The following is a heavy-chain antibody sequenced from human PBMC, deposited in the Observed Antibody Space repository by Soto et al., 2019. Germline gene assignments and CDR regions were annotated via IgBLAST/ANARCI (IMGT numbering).Heavy chain of an antibody. Sequence: SETLSLTCSVSGGSISSSSYFWGWIRQXPGKGLEWIGSIFYSGSTYYNPSLKSRVTVSVDTSKNQFSLKLSSVTAADTAVYYCARQHYYDSSGYYTWNWGQGTLVTVSS. V-gene: IGHV4-39*01. CDR3: ARQHYYDSSGYYTWN. CDR1: GGSISSSSYF. CDR2: IFYSGST. D-gene: IGHD3-22*01. J-gene: IGHJ4*02.